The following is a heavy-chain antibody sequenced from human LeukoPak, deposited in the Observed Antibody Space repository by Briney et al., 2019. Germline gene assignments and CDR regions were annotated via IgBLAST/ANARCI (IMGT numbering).Heavy chain of an antibody. J-gene: IGHJ4*02. V-gene: IGHV3-23*01. CDR2: ISGSDGTA. D-gene: IGHD1-14*01. Sequence: GGSLRLSCAASGFTFRNYGMSWVRQAPGKGLEWVSAISGSDGTAHYADSVKGRFTISRDNSKNTLYLQMNSLRAEDTAVYYCAKDPGITGTTLEYYFDYWGQGTLVTVSS. CDR1: GFTFRNYG. CDR3: AKDPGITGTTLEYYFDY.